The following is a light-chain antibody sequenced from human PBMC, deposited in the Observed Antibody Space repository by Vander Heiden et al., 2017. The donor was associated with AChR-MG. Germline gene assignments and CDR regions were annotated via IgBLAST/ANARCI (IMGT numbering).Light chain of an antibody. Sequence: DIQMTQSPSSVSASVGDRVTITCRASQGIGNYLAWYQQTPGKAPKLLIYAASSLQSGVPSRFSGSGSGTDCSLTIDNLQPEDFGTYYCQQANSFTLTFGGGTKVEIK. V-gene: IGKV1D-12*01. CDR2: AAS. J-gene: IGKJ4*01. CDR3: QQANSFTLT. CDR1: QGIGNY.